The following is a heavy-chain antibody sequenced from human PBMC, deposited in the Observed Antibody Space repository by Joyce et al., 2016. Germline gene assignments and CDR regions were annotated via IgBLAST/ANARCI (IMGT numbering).Heavy chain of an antibody. V-gene: IGHV3-30*18. CDR2: ISYDGNNK. D-gene: IGHD6-19*01. J-gene: IGHJ3*02. Sequence: QVQLVESGGGVVQPGRSLRLSCAASGFTFISYGMHWVRQAQGKGLEWVVFISYDGNNKYYADSLRGRFTISRDNSKNTLYLQMNGLRAEDTALYYCAKDFLMEAVAGPNALDIWGQGTKVTVSS. CDR3: AKDFLMEAVAGPNALDI. CDR1: GFTFISYG.